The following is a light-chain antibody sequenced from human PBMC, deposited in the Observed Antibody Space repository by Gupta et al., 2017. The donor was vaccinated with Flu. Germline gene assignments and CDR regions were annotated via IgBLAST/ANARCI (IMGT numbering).Light chain of an antibody. CDR2: DVN. Sequence: TGSSSNIGAYACVPLYQQHPGKPPKFIIYDVNTRPSVVSARFSGSNSGYTASLTVSGLQAEDEAQYYCGAYGAVGVFGGGTKLTVL. CDR3: GAYGAVGV. V-gene: IGLV2-14*03. CDR1: SSNIGAYAC. J-gene: IGLJ3*02.